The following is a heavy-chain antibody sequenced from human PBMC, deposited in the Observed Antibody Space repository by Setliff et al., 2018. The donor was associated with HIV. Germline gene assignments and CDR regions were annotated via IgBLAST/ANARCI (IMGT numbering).Heavy chain of an antibody. Sequence: SETLSLTCSVSGGSISSYYWSWIRQPPGKGLEWIGDIYYSGSTNYNPSLKSRVTISVDTSKNQFSLKLSSVTAADTAVYYCARAGGGGRWLHLSYWYLDLWGRGTLVTVSS. V-gene: IGHV4-59*01. CDR3: ARAGGGGRWLHLSYWYLDL. D-gene: IGHD3-16*01. CDR1: GGSISSYY. CDR2: IYYSGST. J-gene: IGHJ2*01.